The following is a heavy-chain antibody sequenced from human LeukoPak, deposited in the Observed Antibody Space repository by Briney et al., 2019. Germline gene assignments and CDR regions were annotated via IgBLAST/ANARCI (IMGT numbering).Heavy chain of an antibody. Sequence: SEALSLTCTVSGGSVSSGGYYWSWVRQHPGKGLEWIGYIYYSGSTYCNPSLKSRVTISLDTSKNHFSLTLSSVTAADTAVYYCASALYYFYMDVWGKGTTVTVSS. V-gene: IGHV4-31*03. CDR1: GGSVSSGGYY. J-gene: IGHJ6*03. CDR2: IYYSGST. CDR3: ASALYYFYMDV.